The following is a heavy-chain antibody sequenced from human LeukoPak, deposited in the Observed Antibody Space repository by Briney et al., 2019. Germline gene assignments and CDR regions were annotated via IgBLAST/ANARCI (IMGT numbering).Heavy chain of an antibody. CDR1: GYSFTNYW. J-gene: IGHJ6*02. CDR2: LYPGDSDT. D-gene: IGHD3-9*01. CDR3: ARLPYDILTGYYAFYYYYGMDV. Sequence: GESLKISCKTSGYSFTNYWVAWVRQMPGKGLEWMGILYPGDSDTRYSPSFRGRVTISADKSISTAYLQWSSLKASDTAMYYCARLPYDILTGYYAFYYYYGMDVWGQGTTVTVSS. V-gene: IGHV5-51*01.